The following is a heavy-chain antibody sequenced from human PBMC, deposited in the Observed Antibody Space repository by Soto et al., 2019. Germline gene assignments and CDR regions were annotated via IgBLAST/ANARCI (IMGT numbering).Heavy chain of an antibody. CDR3: VRVGGSGWTLDF. V-gene: IGHV1-3*01. D-gene: IGHD6-25*01. CDR2: MNLSNGDT. J-gene: IGHJ4*02. Sequence: ASVKVSCKASGGTFSSYSFSWVRQAPGQGFEWMGWMNLSNGDTKSSQKLQGRVTITRDTSASTVYMELSSLRSEDTAVYYCVRVGGSGWTLDFWGQGTLVTVSS. CDR1: GGTFSSYS.